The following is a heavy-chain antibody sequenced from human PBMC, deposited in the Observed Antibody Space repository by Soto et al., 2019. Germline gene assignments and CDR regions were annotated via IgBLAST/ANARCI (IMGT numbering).Heavy chain of an antibody. Sequence: PGESLKISWKASGYSFSNYWIALVRQMPGKGLEWMGIIYPGDSDTRYSPSFQGQVTISADKSISTAYLQWSSLKASDTAMYYCARTAAAGKYYYGVDVWGQGTTVTVSS. CDR1: GYSFSNYW. CDR3: ARTAAAGKYYYGVDV. J-gene: IGHJ6*02. D-gene: IGHD6-13*01. CDR2: IYPGDSDT. V-gene: IGHV5-51*01.